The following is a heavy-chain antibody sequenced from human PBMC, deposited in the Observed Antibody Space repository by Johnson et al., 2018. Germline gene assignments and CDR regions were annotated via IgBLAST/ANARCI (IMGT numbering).Heavy chain of an antibody. J-gene: IGHJ4*02. D-gene: IGHD5-18*01. CDR2: ISGSGGST. Sequence: VQLVESGGGLVQPGGSLRLSCAASGLTFSSYAMSWVRQAPGKGLEWVAAISGSGGSTYYADSGKGRFTISRDNSKNTLELQMNSLRAEDTAVYYCFGLSYGQEFDYWGQGTLVTVSS. CDR1: GLTFSSYA. V-gene: IGHV3-23*04. CDR3: FGLSYGQEFDY.